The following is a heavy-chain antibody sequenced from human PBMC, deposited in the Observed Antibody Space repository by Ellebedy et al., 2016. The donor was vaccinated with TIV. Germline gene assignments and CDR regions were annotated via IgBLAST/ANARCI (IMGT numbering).Heavy chain of an antibody. D-gene: IGHD6-19*01. J-gene: IGHJ4*02. Sequence: AASVKVSCKASGYSFTSYCISWLRQAPGQGLAWMGWISAYNGNTNYAQKLHGRVTMTTDTSTSTAYMELRSLRADEPAVYYCARDGVDSSGQKFDYWGQGTLVTVSS. V-gene: IGHV1-18*01. CDR1: GYSFTSYC. CDR2: ISAYNGNT. CDR3: ARDGVDSSGQKFDY.